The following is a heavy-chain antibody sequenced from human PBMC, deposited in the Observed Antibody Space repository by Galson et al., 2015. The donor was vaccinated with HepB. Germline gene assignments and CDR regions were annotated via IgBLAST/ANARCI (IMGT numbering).Heavy chain of an antibody. Sequence: SVKVSCKASGYTFTYRYLHWVRQAPGQALEWMGWITPFNGNTNYAQKFQDRVTITRDRSVSTAYMELSSLRSEDTAMYYCAWLLPPNDAFDIWGQGTMVTVSS. V-gene: IGHV1-45*02. D-gene: IGHD6-19*01. CDR3: AWLLPPNDAFDI. J-gene: IGHJ3*02. CDR2: ITPFNGNT. CDR1: GYTFTYRY.